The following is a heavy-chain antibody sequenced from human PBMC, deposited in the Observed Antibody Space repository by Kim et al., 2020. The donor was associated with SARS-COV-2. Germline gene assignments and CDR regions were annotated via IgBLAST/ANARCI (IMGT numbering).Heavy chain of an antibody. CDR2: ISSSSSYI. CDR3: ARVHVAAAGIGDY. J-gene: IGHJ4*02. Sequence: GGSLRLSCAASGFTFSSYSMNWVRQAPGKGLEWVSSISSSSSYIYYADSVKGRFTISRDNAKNSLYLQMNSLRAEDTAVYYCARVHVAAAGIGDYWGQGTLVTVSS. V-gene: IGHV3-21*01. D-gene: IGHD6-13*01. CDR1: GFTFSSYS.